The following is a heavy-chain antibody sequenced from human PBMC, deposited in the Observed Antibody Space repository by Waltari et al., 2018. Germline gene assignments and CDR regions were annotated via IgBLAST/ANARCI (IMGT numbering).Heavy chain of an antibody. J-gene: IGHJ3*02. V-gene: IGHV4-39*07. D-gene: IGHD3-22*01. Sequence: QLQLQESGPGLVKPSETLSLTCTVSGGSISSSSYYWGWIRQPPGKGLEWIGSIYYSGRTYDNPSLKSRVTRSVDTSKNQVSLKLSSVTAADTAVYYCARGVPYYYDSSGYFVAFDIWGQGTMVTVSS. CDR3: ARGVPYYYDSSGYFVAFDI. CDR2: IYYSGRT. CDR1: GGSISSSSYY.